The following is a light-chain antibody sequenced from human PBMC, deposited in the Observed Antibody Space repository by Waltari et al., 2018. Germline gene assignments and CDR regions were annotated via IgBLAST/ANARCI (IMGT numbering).Light chain of an antibody. V-gene: IGKV2-40*01. CDR2: EVS. Sequence: DIVMTQTPLSLPVTLGEQASISCRSSQSLLDSEDGNTYLEWYLQKPGQSPQLLIYEVSNRASGVPDRFSGSGSDTDFTLKISRVEAEDVGVYSCMQALEFPYSFGQGTKVEIK. CDR1: QSLLDSEDGNTY. J-gene: IGKJ2*03. CDR3: MQALEFPYS.